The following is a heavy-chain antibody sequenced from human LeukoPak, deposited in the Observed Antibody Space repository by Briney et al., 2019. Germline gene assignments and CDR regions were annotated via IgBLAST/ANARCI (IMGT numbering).Heavy chain of an antibody. CDR3: ARDKDVDGTGYFDY. Sequence: GRSLRLSCAASGFTFSSYAMHWVRQAPGKGLEWVAVISYDGSNKYYADSVKGRFTISRDNSKNTLYLQMNSMRAEDTAVYYCARDKDVDGTGYFDYWGQGTLVTVS. CDR2: ISYDGSNK. J-gene: IGHJ4*02. CDR1: GFTFSSYA. D-gene: IGHD6-19*01. V-gene: IGHV3-30*04.